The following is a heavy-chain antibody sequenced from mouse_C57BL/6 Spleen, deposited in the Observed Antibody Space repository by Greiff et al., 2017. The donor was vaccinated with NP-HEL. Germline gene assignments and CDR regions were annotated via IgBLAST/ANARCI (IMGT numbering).Heavy chain of an antibody. Sequence: EVQLVESGGGLVKPGGSLKLSCAASGFTFSSYAMSWVRQTPEKRLEWVATISDGGSYTYYPDNVKGRFTISRDNAKNNLYLQMSHLKSEDTAMYYCAREKTGTGAWFAYWGQGTLVTVSA. CDR1: GFTFSSYA. D-gene: IGHD4-1*01. CDR3: AREKTGTGAWFAY. CDR2: ISDGGSYT. J-gene: IGHJ3*01. V-gene: IGHV5-4*01.